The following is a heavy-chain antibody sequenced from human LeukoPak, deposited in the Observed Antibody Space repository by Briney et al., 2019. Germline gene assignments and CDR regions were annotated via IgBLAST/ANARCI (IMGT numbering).Heavy chain of an antibody. Sequence: GGSLRLSCAASGFTFSSYAMSWVRQAPGKGLEWVSAISGSGGSTYYADSVKGRFTISRDNSKNTLYLQMNSLRAEDTAVYDCAKAPPCPLLWFGDQGGNWFDPWGQGTLVTVSA. J-gene: IGHJ5*02. CDR1: GFTFSSYA. CDR2: ISGSGGST. D-gene: IGHD3-10*01. V-gene: IGHV3-23*01. CDR3: AKAPPCPLLWFGDQGGNWFDP.